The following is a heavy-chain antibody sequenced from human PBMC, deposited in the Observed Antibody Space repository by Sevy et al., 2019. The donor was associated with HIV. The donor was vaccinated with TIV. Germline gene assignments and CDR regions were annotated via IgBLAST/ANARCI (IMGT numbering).Heavy chain of an antibody. CDR1: GYTFTGYY. V-gene: IGHV1-2*02. CDR2: INPNSGGT. D-gene: IGHD3-10*01. Sequence: ASVKVSCKASGYTFTGYYMHWVRQAPGQGLEWMGWINPNSGGTNYAQKFQGRVTMTRDTSISTAYMELSRLGSDETAVYYCARVGGRGTMVRGSLDYWGQGTLVTVSS. CDR3: ARVGGRGTMVRGSLDY. J-gene: IGHJ4*02.